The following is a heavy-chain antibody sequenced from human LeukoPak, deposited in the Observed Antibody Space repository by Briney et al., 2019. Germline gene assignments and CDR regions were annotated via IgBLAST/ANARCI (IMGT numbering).Heavy chain of an antibody. V-gene: IGHV3-30*04. Sequence: GGSLRLSCEASGFTFSRYPMHWVRQAPGKGLEWVAGISDDGRGTYYTDSVKGRFTISRDNSKNSLYLQLNSLRPEDTAMYYCAKEDHSSGRAGTFDIWGQGTMVTVSS. CDR1: GFTFSRYP. CDR2: ISDDGRGT. CDR3: AKEDHSSGRAGTFDI. D-gene: IGHD6-19*01. J-gene: IGHJ3*02.